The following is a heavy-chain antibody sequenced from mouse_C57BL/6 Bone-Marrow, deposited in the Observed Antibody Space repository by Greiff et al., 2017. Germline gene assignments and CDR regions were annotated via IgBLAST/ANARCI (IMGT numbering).Heavy chain of an antibody. V-gene: IGHV1-64*01. J-gene: IGHJ4*01. CDR3: ARWYYGSMDY. D-gene: IGHD1-1*01. CDR1: GYTFTSYW. Sequence: QVQLQQSGAELVKPGASVKLSCKASGYTFTSYWMHWVKQRPGQGLEWIGMIHPNSGSTNYNEKFKSKATLTVDKASSTAYMQLSSLTSEDSAVYYYARWYYGSMDYWGQGTSVTVSS. CDR2: IHPNSGST.